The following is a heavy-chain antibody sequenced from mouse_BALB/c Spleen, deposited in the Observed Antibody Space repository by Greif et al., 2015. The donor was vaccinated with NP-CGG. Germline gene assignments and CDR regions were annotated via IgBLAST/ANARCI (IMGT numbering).Heavy chain of an antibody. Sequence: VQLQQSGAELVRPGTSVKVSCKASGYAFTNYLIEWVKQRPGQGLEWIGVINPGSGGTNYNEKFKGKATLTADKSSGTAYMQLSSLTSDDSAVYFCAREGGHYAMDYWGQGTSVTVSS. CDR2: INPGSGGT. V-gene: IGHV1-54*01. CDR3: AREGGHYAMDY. J-gene: IGHJ4*01. CDR1: GYAFTNYL. D-gene: IGHD3-3*01.